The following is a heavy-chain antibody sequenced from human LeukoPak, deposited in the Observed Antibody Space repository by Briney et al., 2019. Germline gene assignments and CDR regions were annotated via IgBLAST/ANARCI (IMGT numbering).Heavy chain of an antibody. CDR1: GFTFSSYA. Sequence: GRSLRLSCAASGFTFSSYAMHWVRQAPGKGLEWVAVISYDGSNKYYADSVKGRFTISRDNSKNTLYLQMNSLRAEDTAVYHCARELLGITMVRGSQVFFNWFDPWGQGTLVTVSS. CDR2: ISYDGSNK. CDR3: ARELLGITMVRGSQVFFNWFDP. D-gene: IGHD3-10*01. V-gene: IGHV3-30-3*01. J-gene: IGHJ5*02.